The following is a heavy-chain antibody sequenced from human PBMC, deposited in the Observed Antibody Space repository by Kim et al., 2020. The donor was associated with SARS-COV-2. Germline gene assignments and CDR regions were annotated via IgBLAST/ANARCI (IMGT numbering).Heavy chain of an antibody. V-gene: IGHV1-18*01. D-gene: IGHD6-19*01. Sequence: ASVKVSCKASGYTFNSYGISWVRQAPGQGLEWMGWISVYNGNTNYAQKLQGRVIMTTDTSTSTAYMELRSLRFDDTAVYFCARDGTTVSGKPFDYWGQGTLVTVSS. CDR1: GYTFNSYG. CDR2: ISVYNGNT. J-gene: IGHJ4*02. CDR3: ARDGTTVSGKPFDY.